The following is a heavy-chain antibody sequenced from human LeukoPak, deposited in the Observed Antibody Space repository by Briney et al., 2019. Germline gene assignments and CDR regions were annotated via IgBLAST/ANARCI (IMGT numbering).Heavy chain of an antibody. CDR3: ARNNDMDV. J-gene: IGHJ6*02. D-gene: IGHD1/OR15-1a*01. CDR1: GFILSNHW. V-gene: IGHV3-7*03. Sequence: GGSLRLSCAASGFILSNHWMTWVRQAPGKGPEWVANMNKDGSQKYYVDSVKGRFTISRDTAKNSLYLHMNNLRVEDTALYYCARNNDMDVWGQGTTVIVSS. CDR2: MNKDGSQK.